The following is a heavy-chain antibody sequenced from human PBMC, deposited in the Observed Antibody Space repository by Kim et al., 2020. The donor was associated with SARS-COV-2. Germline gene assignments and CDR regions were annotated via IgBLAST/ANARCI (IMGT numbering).Heavy chain of an antibody. CDR2: IYYSGST. J-gene: IGHJ3*02. CDR3: ARERGLGRILTGTVDAFDI. CDR1: GGSISSGGYY. D-gene: IGHD3-9*01. V-gene: IGHV4-31*03. Sequence: SETLSLTCTVSGGSISSGGYYWSWIRQHPGKGLEWIGYIYYSGSTYYNPSLKSRVTISVDTSKNQFSLKLSSVTAADTAVYYCARERGLGRILTGTVDAFDIWGQGTMVTVSS.